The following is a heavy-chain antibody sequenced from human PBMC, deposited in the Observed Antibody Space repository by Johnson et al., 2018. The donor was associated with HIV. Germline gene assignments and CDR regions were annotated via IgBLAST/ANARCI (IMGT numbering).Heavy chain of an antibody. CDR3: ATEAGIELWLIDAFDI. Sequence: VQLVESGGGLVKPGGSLRVSCVAAGFSFTNAWMSWVRQAQGKGLEWVARIKSQTDGGTTDYAAPVKGRFTISRDDSKDTLYLQMNSLKTEDTAVYYCATEAGIELWLIDAFDIWGQGTMVTVSS. CDR1: GFSFTNAW. J-gene: IGHJ3*02. D-gene: IGHD5-18*01. V-gene: IGHV3-15*01. CDR2: IKSQTDGGTT.